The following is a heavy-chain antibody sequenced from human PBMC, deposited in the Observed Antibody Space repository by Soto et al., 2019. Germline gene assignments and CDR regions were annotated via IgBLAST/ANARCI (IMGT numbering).Heavy chain of an antibody. CDR1: GGTFSSYA. Sequence: GASVKVSCKAFGGTFSSYAISWVRQAPGQGLEWMGGIIPIFGTANYAQKFQGRVTITADKSTSTAYMELSSLRSEDTAVYYCVWGHFYPKPRAIEWAPKRRYYFDYWGQGTLVTVSS. D-gene: IGHD3-3*02. CDR2: IIPIFGTA. J-gene: IGHJ4*02. V-gene: IGHV1-69*06. CDR3: VWGHFYPKPRAIEWAPKRRYYFDY.